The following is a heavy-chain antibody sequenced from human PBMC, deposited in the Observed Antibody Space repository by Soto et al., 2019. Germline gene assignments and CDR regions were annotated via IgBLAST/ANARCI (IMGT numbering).Heavy chain of an antibody. V-gene: IGHV4-39*01. J-gene: IGHJ4*02. CDR1: SGSISNSGYY. CDR2: ISYGGST. Sequence: SETLSLTCTVSSGSISNSGYYWGWIRQPPGKGLEWIGSISYGGSTYHSPSLKSRVTISVDTSKSQFSLKLSSVTAADTAVYYCARRIVATETFDYWGQGTLVTVSS. CDR3: ARRIVATETFDY. D-gene: IGHD5-12*01.